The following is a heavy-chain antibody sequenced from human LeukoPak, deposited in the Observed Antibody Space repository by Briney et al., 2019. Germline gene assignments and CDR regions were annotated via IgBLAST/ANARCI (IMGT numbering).Heavy chain of an antibody. V-gene: IGHV4-59*01. Sequence: SETLSLTCTVSGGSISSYYWSWIRQPPGKGLEWIGYIYYSGSTNYNPSLKSRVTISVDTSKNQFSLKLSSVTAADTAVYYCARGTAIFGVGYWFDPWGQGTLVTVSS. CDR1: GGSISSYY. J-gene: IGHJ5*02. CDR3: ARGTAIFGVGYWFDP. CDR2: IYYSGST. D-gene: IGHD3-3*01.